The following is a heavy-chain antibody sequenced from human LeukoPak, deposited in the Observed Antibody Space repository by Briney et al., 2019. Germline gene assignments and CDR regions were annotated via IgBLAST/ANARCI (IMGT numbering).Heavy chain of an antibody. V-gene: IGHV1-46*01. Sequence: ASVKVSCKASGYTFTNYYMHWVRQAPGQGLEWMGIINPSGGSTSYAQKFQGRVTMTRDTSTSTVYMELSSLRSEDTAVYYCAREEGYGGPNNYYFDYWGQGTLVTVSS. CDR3: AREEGYGGPNNYYFDY. D-gene: IGHD4-23*01. J-gene: IGHJ4*02. CDR2: INPSGGST. CDR1: GYTFTNYY.